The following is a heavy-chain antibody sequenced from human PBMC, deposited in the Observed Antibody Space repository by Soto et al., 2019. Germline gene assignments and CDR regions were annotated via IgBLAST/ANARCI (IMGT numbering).Heavy chain of an antibody. V-gene: IGHV3-11*01. CDR3: AREELGYCSSTSCYPFDY. D-gene: IGHD2-2*01. CDR2: ISSSGSTI. Sequence: GGSLRLSCAASGFTFSDYYMSWIRQAPGKGLEWVSYISSSGSTIYYADSVKGRFTISRDNAKNSLYLQMNSLRAEDTAVYYCAREELGYCSSTSCYPFDYWGQGTLVTVSS. J-gene: IGHJ4*02. CDR1: GFTFSDYY.